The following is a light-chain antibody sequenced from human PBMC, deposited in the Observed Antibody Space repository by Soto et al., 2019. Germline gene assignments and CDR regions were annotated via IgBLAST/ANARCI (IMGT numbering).Light chain of an antibody. CDR2: GAS. CDR1: QYISSY. V-gene: IGKV1-39*01. Sequence: DIQMTQSPSSLSASVGDRVTITCRASQYISSYVNWYQQKPGKAPKFLIYGASDLQRGVPSRFSGRGSGTDFTLTINSLQPEDFATYYCQHSYSRPLTVGPGTKLDIK. J-gene: IGKJ3*01. CDR3: QHSYSRPLT.